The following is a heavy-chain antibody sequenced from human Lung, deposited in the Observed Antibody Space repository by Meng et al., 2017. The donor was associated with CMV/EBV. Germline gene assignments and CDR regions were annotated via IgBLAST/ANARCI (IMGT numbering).Heavy chain of an antibody. Sequence: SETLSLTCNVSGVPINTEENFWTWIRQSPGKGLEWIGLIIYSGTAYYNSALKSRVTISSDTSTNQFSLNLKSMTAADTAVYYCARDRQHWALGRFYGLDVWGRGTPVTVSS. V-gene: IGHV4-30-4*08. D-gene: IGHD7-27*01. CDR2: IIYSGTA. J-gene: IGHJ6*02. CDR3: ARDRQHWALGRFYGLDV. CDR1: GVPINTEENF.